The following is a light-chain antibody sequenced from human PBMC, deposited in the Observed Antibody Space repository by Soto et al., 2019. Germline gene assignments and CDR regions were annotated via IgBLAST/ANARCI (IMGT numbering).Light chain of an antibody. V-gene: IGLV2-8*01. CDR2: EVS. CDR1: SSDVGGYND. J-gene: IGLJ2*01. CDR3: TSYAGSNNLV. Sequence: QSALTQPPSASGSPGQSVTISCTGTSSDVGGYNDVSWYQQHPGKAPKLMIYEVSKRPSGVPDRFSGSKSGNTASLTVSGLQAEDEGDYYCTSYAGSNNLVFGGGTKLTVL.